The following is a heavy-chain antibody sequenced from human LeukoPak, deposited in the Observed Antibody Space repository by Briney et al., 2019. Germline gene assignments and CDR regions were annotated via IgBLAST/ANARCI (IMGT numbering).Heavy chain of an antibody. D-gene: IGHD3-9*01. Sequence: PSETLSLTCTVSGGSISRGGYYWIWIRQHPGKGLEWIGYIYYSGSTYYNPSLKSRVTISGDTSKKQFSLKVTSVTAADTAVYYCARGHDWSLLPDTFDIWGQGTKVTVSS. V-gene: IGHV4-31*03. J-gene: IGHJ3*02. CDR1: GGSISRGGYY. CDR3: ARGHDWSLLPDTFDI. CDR2: IYYSGST.